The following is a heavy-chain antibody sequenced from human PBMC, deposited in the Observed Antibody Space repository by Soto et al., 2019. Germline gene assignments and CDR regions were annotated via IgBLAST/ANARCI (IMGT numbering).Heavy chain of an antibody. CDR1: GYTFTGYY. V-gene: IGHV1-2*02. CDR2: TNPNSGGT. Sequence: ASVKVSCKASGYTFTGYYMHWVRQAPGQGLEWMGWTNPNSGGTNYAQKFQGRVTMSRDTSISTAYMELSRLRSDDTAVYYCARDPYSSSWYTTPYFDYWGQGTRVTVCS. CDR3: ARDPYSSSWYTTPYFDY. J-gene: IGHJ4*02. D-gene: IGHD6-13*01.